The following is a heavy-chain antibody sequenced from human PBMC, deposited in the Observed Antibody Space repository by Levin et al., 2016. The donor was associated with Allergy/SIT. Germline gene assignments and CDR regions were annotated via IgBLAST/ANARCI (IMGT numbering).Heavy chain of an antibody. J-gene: IGHJ3*02. V-gene: IGHV4-61*01. CDR2: IYYSGST. CDR1: GGSVSSGSYY. CDR3: ARADSGYLDGFDI. D-gene: IGHD5-12*01. Sequence: SETLSLTCTVSGGSVSSGSYYWSWIRQPPGKGLEWIGYIYYSGSTNYNPSLKSRVTISVDTSKNQFSLKLSSVTAADTAVYYCARADSGYLDGFDIWGQGTMVTVSS.